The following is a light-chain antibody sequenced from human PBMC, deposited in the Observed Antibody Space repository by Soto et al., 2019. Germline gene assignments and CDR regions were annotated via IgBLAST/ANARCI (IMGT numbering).Light chain of an antibody. Sequence: EIVLTQSPGTLSLSPGERATLSCRASQSVSSSYLAWYQQKPGQAPRLLIYGASSRSTGIPDRISGSGSATDVTLPISRLEPGDFTVYYCQQYGSAPFTFGPGTKVDIK. CDR3: QQYGSAPFT. CDR2: GAS. CDR1: QSVSSSY. J-gene: IGKJ3*01. V-gene: IGKV3-20*01.